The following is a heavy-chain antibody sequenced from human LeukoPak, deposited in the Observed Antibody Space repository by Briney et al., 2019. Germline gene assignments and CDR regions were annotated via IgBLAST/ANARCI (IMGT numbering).Heavy chain of an antibody. V-gene: IGHV3-23*01. CDR3: TRHIYYEDGFDY. J-gene: IGHJ4*02. CDR1: GFTFSSYG. Sequence: GGSLRLSCAASGFTFSSYGMSWVRQAPGKGLEWVSVISGSGGRTSYADSVKGRFTISRDNSKNTLYLQMNSLKTEDTAVYYCTRHIYYEDGFDYWGQGTLVTVST. CDR2: ISGSGGRT. D-gene: IGHD3-22*01.